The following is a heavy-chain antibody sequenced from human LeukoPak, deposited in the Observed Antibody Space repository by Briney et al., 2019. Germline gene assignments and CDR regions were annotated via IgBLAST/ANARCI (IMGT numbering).Heavy chain of an antibody. V-gene: IGHV1-69*05. J-gene: IGHJ6*03. CDR1: GGTFSSYA. Sequence: ASVKVSCKASGGTFSSYAISWVRQAPGQGLEWMGGIIPIFGTANYAQKFQGRVTITTDESTSTAYMELSSLRSEDTAVYYCARDGAYSSSSIYCYYMDVWGQRDHGHRLL. D-gene: IGHD6-6*01. CDR2: IIPIFGTA. CDR3: ARDGAYSSSSIYCYYMDV.